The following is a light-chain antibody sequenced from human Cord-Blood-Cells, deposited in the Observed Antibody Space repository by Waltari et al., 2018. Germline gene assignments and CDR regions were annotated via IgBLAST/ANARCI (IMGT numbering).Light chain of an antibody. CDR1: AFPKQY. Sequence: SYELTQPPSVSVSPGQTARITCSGDAFPKQYAYWYQQKPGQAPGLVIYKDSERPSGIPERFSGSSSGTTVTLTISGVQAEDEADYYCQSADSSGTYYVFGTGTKVTVL. J-gene: IGLJ1*01. V-gene: IGLV3-25*03. CDR3: QSADSSGTYYV. CDR2: KDS.